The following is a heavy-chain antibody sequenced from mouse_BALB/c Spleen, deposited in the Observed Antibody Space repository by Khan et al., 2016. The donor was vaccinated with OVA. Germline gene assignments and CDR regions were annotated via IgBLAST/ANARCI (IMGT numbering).Heavy chain of an antibody. CDR1: GYTFPEYT. Sequence: EVHLVESGPELVKPGASVKISCKTSGYTFPEYTVHWVKQSLGKSLDWIGVINPKNGGTAYNQKFKGKATLTVDKSSSTAYMEFRSLTSEDSAVYYWARDAGRYWGQGTSVTVAS. D-gene: IGHD3-3*01. CDR3: ARDAGRY. CDR2: INPKNGGT. V-gene: IGHV1-18*01. J-gene: IGHJ4*01.